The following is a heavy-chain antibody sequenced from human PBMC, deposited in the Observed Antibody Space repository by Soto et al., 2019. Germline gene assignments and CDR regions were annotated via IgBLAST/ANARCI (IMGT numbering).Heavy chain of an antibody. Sequence: SGPTLVNPTQTLTLTCTFSGFSLSTSGMCVSWIRHPPGKALEWLARIDWDDDKYYSTSLKTRLTISKDTSKNQVVLTMTNMDPVDTATYYCAQAVAGPSFAFDIWGQGTMVTVSS. CDR2: IDWDDDK. V-gene: IGHV2-70*11. D-gene: IGHD6-19*01. J-gene: IGHJ3*02. CDR1: GFSLSTSGMC. CDR3: AQAVAGPSFAFDI.